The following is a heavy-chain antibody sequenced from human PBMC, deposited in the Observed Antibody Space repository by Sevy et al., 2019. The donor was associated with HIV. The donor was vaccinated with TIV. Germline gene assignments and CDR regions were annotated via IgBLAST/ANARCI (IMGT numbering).Heavy chain of an antibody. CDR1: GFTFSSYE. Sequence: GGSLRLSCAASGFTFSSYEMNWVRQAPGKGLEWVSYISSSGSTIYYANSVKGRFTISRDNAKNSLYLQMNSLRAEDTAVYYCAREPRSKYGAHFDYWGQGTLVTVSS. CDR2: ISSSGSTI. CDR3: AREPRSKYGAHFDY. D-gene: IGHD4-17*01. V-gene: IGHV3-48*03. J-gene: IGHJ4*02.